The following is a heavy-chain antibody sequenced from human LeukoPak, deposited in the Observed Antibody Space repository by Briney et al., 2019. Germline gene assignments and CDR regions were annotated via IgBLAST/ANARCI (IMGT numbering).Heavy chain of an antibody. CDR1: GDSFSSSNYY. V-gene: IGHV4-39*07. D-gene: IGHD3-10*01. CDR3: ARGEEHGSGTVHFDY. CDR2: IYHGGST. J-gene: IGHJ4*02. Sequence: SETLSLSCTVSGDSFSSSNYYWGWIRQPPGKGLEWIGEIYHGGSTNFNPSLKSRVTISVDRSNNQFSLRLTSVTAADTAVYYCARGEEHGSGTVHFDYWGQGTLVTVSS.